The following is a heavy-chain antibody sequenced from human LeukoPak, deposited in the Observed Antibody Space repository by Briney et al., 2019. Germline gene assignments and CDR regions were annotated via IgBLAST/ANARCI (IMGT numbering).Heavy chain of an antibody. Sequence: SETLSLTCTVSGGSISSYYWSWIRQPPGKGLEWIGYIYHNGNTNYNPSLKSRVTISVDTSKNQFSLKLSSVTAADTAVYYCARHQGGAYNAYYFDYWGQGTLVTASS. CDR3: ARHQGGAYNAYYFDY. V-gene: IGHV4-59*08. CDR1: GGSISSYY. D-gene: IGHD1-1*01. CDR2: IYHNGNT. J-gene: IGHJ4*02.